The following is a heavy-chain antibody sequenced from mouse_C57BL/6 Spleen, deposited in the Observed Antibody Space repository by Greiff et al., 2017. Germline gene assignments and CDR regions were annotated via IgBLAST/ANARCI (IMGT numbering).Heavy chain of an antibody. CDR3: TTITTVVEYYFDY. J-gene: IGHJ2*01. V-gene: IGHV14-1*01. CDR1: GFNIKDYY. Sequence: VQLKESGAELVRPGASVKLSCTASGFNIKDYYMHWVKQRPEQGLEWIGRIDPEDGDTEYAPKFQGKATMTADTSSNTAYLQLSSLTSEDTAVYYCTTITTVVEYYFDYWGQGTTLTVSS. CDR2: IDPEDGDT. D-gene: IGHD1-1*01.